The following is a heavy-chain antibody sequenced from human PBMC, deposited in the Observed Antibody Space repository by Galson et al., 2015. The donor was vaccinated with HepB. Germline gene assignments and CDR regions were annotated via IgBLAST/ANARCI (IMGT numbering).Heavy chain of an antibody. V-gene: IGHV3-30-3*01. CDR3: ARTGSALISPFEF. D-gene: IGHD3-16*01. Sequence: SLRLSCAASGFTFSSYAMHWVRQAPGKGLEWVAVISYDGSNKYYADSVKGRFTISRDNSKNTLYLQMNSLRPEDTAVYYCARTGSALISPFEFWGQGTLVTVS. J-gene: IGHJ4*02. CDR1: GFTFSSYA. CDR2: ISYDGSNK.